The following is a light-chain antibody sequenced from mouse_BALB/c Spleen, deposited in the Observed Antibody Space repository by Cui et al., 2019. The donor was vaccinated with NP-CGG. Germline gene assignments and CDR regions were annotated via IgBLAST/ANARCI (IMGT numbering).Light chain of an antibody. CDR3: ALWYSNHWV. Sequence: QAVVTQESALPHPPGETVTLTCRSSTGAVTTSNYANGVQEKPDHLFTGLIGGTNNRAPGVPARFSGSLIGDKAALTITGAQTEDEAIYFCALWYSNHWVFGGGTKLTVL. CDR2: GTN. CDR1: TGAVTTSNY. J-gene: IGLJ1*01. V-gene: IGLV1*01.